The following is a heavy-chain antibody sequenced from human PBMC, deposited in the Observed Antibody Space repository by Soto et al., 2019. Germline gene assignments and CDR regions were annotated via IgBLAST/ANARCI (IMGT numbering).Heavy chain of an antibody. J-gene: IGHJ4*02. D-gene: IGHD3-10*01. CDR3: ATYGSGSYTPKTFDY. CDR2: IDYSGST. CDR1: GCSFSSGDFY. Sequence: QVQLQESGPGLLKPSQTLSLTCTVSGCSFSSGDFYWSWIRQHPGKGLEWSGYIDYSGSTYYNPTLKSRVTLSVETSKHQFSLKLSSVTAADTAVYYCATYGSGSYTPKTFDYWGQGTLVTVSS. V-gene: IGHV4-31*03.